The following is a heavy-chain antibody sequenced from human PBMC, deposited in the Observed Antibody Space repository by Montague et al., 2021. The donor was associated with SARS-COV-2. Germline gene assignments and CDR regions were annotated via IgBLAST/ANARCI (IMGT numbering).Heavy chain of an antibody. CDR1: GGSIRSYY. CDR3: ARHTRGWQPFDF. CDR2: IYSSGGT. D-gene: IGHD6-19*01. V-gene: IGHV4-59*01. Sequence: SETLSLTCTVSGGSIRSYYWSWIRQPPGKGLEWIGEIYSSGGTNYNPSRKSRVPISMDTSKSQFSLKLTSVTAADTAVYYCARHTRGWQPFDFWGQGTLVTVSS. J-gene: IGHJ4*02.